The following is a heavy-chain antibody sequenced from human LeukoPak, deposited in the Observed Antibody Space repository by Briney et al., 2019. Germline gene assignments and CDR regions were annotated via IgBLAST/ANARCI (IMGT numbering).Heavy chain of an antibody. CDR1: GFSLHTRAMC. CDR3: ARTNAALSDAFDI. V-gene: IGHV2-70*11. CDR2: INWDDDK. J-gene: IGHJ3*02. Sequence: ESGPALVKPTQTLTLTCTFSGFSLHTRAMCVTWIRQPPGKALEWLARINWDDDKYYSTSLQTRLTISKDTSKNQVVLIVTNMDPVDTATYYCARTNAALSDAFDIWGQGTMVTVSS. D-gene: IGHD2/OR15-2a*01.